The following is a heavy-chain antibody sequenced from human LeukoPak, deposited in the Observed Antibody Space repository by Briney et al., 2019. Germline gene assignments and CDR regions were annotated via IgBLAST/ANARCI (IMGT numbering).Heavy chain of an antibody. Sequence: SETLSLTCTVSGGSISSSPYYWGWIRQPPGKALEWIGNIYYSGSTYYTPSLKSRVTISVDTSKNQFSLNLISVTAADTAVYYCTRGHWGLQSWSQGTLVTVSS. CDR2: IYYSGST. CDR3: TRGHWGLQS. J-gene: IGHJ5*02. CDR1: GGSISSSPYY. D-gene: IGHD7-27*01. V-gene: IGHV4-39*07.